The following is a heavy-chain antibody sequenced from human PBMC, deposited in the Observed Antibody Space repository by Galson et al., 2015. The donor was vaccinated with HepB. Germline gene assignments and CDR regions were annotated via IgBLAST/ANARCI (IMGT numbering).Heavy chain of an antibody. Sequence: SLRLSCAASGFTFSSYSMNWVRQAPGKGLEWVSYISSSSSTVYYADSVKGRFTISRDNAKNSLYLQMNSLRAEDTAVYYCAGGPCSTSCYGYWYFDLWGRGTLVTVSS. J-gene: IGHJ2*01. CDR1: GFTFSSYS. CDR2: ISSSSSTV. V-gene: IGHV3-48*01. D-gene: IGHD2-2*01. CDR3: AGGPCSTSCYGYWYFDL.